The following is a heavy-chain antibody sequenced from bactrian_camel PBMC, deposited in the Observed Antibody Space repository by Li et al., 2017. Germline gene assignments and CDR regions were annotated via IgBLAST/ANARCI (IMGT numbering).Heavy chain of an antibody. CDR2: IDSDGST. CDR3: SADGGGYCYTQDLSENRFGY. V-gene: IGHV3S53*01. D-gene: IGHD2*01. Sequence: HVQLVESGGGSVQTGGSLGLSCVVSGNTYNNYCMGWFRQAPGKEREGVATIDSDGSTTYADSVKGRFTIANDGAKNTLYLQMNNLKSEDTAMYYCSADGGGYCYTQDLSENRFGYWGQGTQVTVS. CDR1: GNTYNNYC. J-gene: IGHJ4*01.